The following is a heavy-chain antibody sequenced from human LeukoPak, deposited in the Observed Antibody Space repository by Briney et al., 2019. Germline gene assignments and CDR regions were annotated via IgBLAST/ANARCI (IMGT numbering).Heavy chain of an antibody. CDR1: GGSISSGYYY. J-gene: IGHJ5*02. V-gene: IGHV4-30-4*08. D-gene: IGHD3-3*01. Sequence: SETLSLTCTVSGGSISSGYYYWSWIRQPPGKGLEWFGYIYYGGSTYYNPSLKSRVTISVDTSKNQFSLKLSSVTAADTAVYYCARDSITIFGVPGGWFDPWGQGTLVTVSS. CDR3: ARDSITIFGVPGGWFDP. CDR2: IYYGGST.